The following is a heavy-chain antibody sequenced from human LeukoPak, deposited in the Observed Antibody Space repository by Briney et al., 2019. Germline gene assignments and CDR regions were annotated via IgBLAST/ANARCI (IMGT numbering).Heavy chain of an antibody. CDR1: GFTFSNYA. V-gene: IGHV3-23*01. J-gene: IGHJ4*02. CDR3: AKVARVGSGSYFDF. Sequence: GGSLRLSCAASGFTFSNYAMSWVRQAPGKGLEWVSRISGSGGTTYYADSVKGRFAISRDNSKNTLSLQMNSLRAEDTAVYYCAKVARVGSGSYFDFWGQGTLVTVSS. CDR2: ISGSGGTT. D-gene: IGHD3-10*01.